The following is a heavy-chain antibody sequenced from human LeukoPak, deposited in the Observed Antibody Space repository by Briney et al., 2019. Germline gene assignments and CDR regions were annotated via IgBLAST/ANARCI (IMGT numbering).Heavy chain of an antibody. CDR2: IYYSGST. J-gene: IGHJ4*02. CDR3: AADSDGYEH. Sequence: SETLSLTCTVSGGSISSSSYYWGWIRQPPGKGLEWIGSIYYSGSTYYNPSLKSRVTISVDTSKNQFSLKLSSVTAADTAMYYCAADSDGYEHWGQGTLVIVSS. D-gene: IGHD5-18*01. V-gene: IGHV4-39*01. CDR1: GGSISSSSYY.